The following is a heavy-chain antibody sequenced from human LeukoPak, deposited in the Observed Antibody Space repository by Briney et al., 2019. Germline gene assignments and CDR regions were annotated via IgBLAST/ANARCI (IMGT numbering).Heavy chain of an antibody. J-gene: IGHJ4*02. CDR1: GGSVSGYY. CDR2: IYWNDDK. D-gene: IGHD6-19*01. CDR3: ARRIAVAVDY. Sequence: TLSLTCTVSGGSVSGYYWSWIRQPPGKALEWLALIYWNDDKRYSPSLKSRLTITKDTSKNQVVLTLTNMDPVDTATYYCARRIAVAVDYWGQGTLVTASS. V-gene: IGHV2-5*01.